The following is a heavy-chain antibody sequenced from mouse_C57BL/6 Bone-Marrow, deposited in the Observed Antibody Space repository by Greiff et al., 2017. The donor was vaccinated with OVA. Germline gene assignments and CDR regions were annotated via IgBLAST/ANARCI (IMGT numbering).Heavy chain of an antibody. D-gene: IGHD2-4*01. J-gene: IGHJ2*01. V-gene: IGHV1-42*01. Sequence: EVQLQESGPELVKPGASVKISCKASGYSFTGYYMNWVKQSPEKSLEWIGAINPSTGGTTYNQKFKAKATLTVDKSSSTAYMQLKSLTSEDSAVYYCASDYPYSFDYWGQGTTLTVSS. CDR2: INPSTGGT. CDR3: ASDYPYSFDY. CDR1: GYSFTGYY.